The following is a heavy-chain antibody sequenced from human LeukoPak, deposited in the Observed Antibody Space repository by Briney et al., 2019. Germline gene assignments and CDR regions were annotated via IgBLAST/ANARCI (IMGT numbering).Heavy chain of an antibody. D-gene: IGHD4-17*01. V-gene: IGHV3-48*03. CDR3: VRDWTRPGTVTLDY. J-gene: IGHJ4*02. CDR1: GFTFSSYE. CDR2: ISSSGSTI. Sequence: GGSLRLTCAASGFTFSSYEMNWVRQAPGKGLEWVSKISSSGSTIYYADSVKGRFTISRDNAKNSLNLQMNSLRAEDTAVYYCVRDWTRPGTVTLDYWGQGTLVTVSS.